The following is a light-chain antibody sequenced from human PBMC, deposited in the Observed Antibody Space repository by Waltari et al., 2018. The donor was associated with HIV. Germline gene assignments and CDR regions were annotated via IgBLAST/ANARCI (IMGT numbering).Light chain of an antibody. CDR2: DIS. V-gene: IGKV3D-20*01. Sequence: EVVLTQSPATLSLSPGDTATHSCGASQSFTNKYLAWFQQKPGLAPRLLIYDISSRATDIPDRFSGSGSGTDFTLTISRLEPEDFAVYYCHQYGSSPPFTFGGGTKVESK. CDR3: HQYGSSPPFT. J-gene: IGKJ4*01. CDR1: QSFTNKY.